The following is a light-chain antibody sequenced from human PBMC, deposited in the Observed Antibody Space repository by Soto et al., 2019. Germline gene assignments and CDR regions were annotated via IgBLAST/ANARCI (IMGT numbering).Light chain of an antibody. Sequence: IVLTHSPGTLSSPPGERPNLSCRASQSVSTNNLAWYQQRPGQAPRVLIYGASRRATGVPVRFSGSGSGTEFTLTINSLQSEDFAVYYCQQYNNWPHTFGQGTKVDIK. CDR2: GAS. J-gene: IGKJ2*01. V-gene: IGKV3-15*01. CDR3: QQYNNWPHT. CDR1: QSVSTN.